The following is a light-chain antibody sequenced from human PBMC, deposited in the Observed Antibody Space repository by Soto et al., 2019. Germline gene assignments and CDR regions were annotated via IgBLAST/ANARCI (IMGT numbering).Light chain of an antibody. J-gene: IGKJ5*01. CDR3: QKYNSGLIT. CDR1: QVIGNY. V-gene: IGKV1-27*01. Sequence: DVTMTQPRSSLSASVGDRVTITCRASQVIGNYLAWYQQKPGKVPKLLIYGAYTLQSGVPSRFSGSGSGTDFTLTISSLQPEDVAIYYCQKYNSGLITFGQGTRLAIK. CDR2: GAY.